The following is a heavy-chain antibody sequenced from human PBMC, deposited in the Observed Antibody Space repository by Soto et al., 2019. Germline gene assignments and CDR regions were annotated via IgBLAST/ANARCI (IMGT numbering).Heavy chain of an antibody. J-gene: IGHJ3*02. V-gene: IGHV4-34*01. CDR3: ARRLGYCSGGSCYSSRTFEI. CDR1: GGSFSGYY. Sequence: QVQLQQWGAGLLKPSETLSLTCAVYGGSFSGYYWSWIRQPPGKGLAWIGEINHSGSTNYNPSLKSRVTLPVVTYRTQFPLNVSSVTAAGTAVYYCARRLGYCSGGSCYSSRTFEIWGRGRMVTVAS. D-gene: IGHD2-15*01. CDR2: INHSGST.